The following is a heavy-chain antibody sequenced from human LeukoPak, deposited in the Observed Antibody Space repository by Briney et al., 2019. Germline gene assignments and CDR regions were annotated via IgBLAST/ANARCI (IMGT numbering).Heavy chain of an antibody. CDR3: ARGARAGYNLEPFDY. Sequence: SETLSLTCTVSGGSISSGGDYWSWIRQPPGKGLEWIGYIYYSGSTKYNPSLKSRVTISVDTSKNQFSLKLSSVTAADTAVYYCARGARAGYNLEPFDYWGQGTLVTVSS. D-gene: IGHD5-24*01. J-gene: IGHJ4*02. V-gene: IGHV4-61*08. CDR1: GGSISSGGDY. CDR2: IYYSGST.